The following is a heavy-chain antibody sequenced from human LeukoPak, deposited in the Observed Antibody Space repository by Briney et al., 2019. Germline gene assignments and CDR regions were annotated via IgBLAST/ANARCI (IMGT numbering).Heavy chain of an antibody. CDR2: ISGSGDYT. V-gene: IGHV3-23*01. J-gene: IGHJ4*02. D-gene: IGHD3-22*01. Sequence: GGSLRLSCAASGFTFSNFAMSWVRQAPGKGLEWISGISGSGDYTYQADSVKGRFAISRENSKNTLYLQMNSLRAEDTAVYYCAKGGTGYYVFDYWGQGTLVTVSS. CDR1: GFTFSNFA. CDR3: AKGGTGYYVFDY.